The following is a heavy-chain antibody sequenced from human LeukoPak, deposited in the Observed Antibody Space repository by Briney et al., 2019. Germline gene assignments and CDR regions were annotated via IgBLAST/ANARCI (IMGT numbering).Heavy chain of an antibody. J-gene: IGHJ5*02. Sequence: GGSLRLSCAASGFTFSDYYMSWIRQAPGKGLEWVSYISTSGSTRYYADSVKGRFTLSRDNAKNSLYLQMSGLRAEDTAVYYCARACSYSGHVGFDPWCQGTLVTVSS. D-gene: IGHD5-12*01. CDR2: ISTSGSTR. CDR3: ARACSYSGHVGFDP. CDR1: GFTFSDYY. V-gene: IGHV3-11*04.